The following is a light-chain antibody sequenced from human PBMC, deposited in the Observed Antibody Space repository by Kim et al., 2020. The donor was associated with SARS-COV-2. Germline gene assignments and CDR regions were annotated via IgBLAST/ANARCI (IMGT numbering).Light chain of an antibody. J-gene: IGKJ1*01. Sequence: EIVLTQSPGTLSLSPGERATLSCRATHSISDNYLAWYQQKPGQAPRLLIYGASTRATGVPDRFSGSGSGTDFTLTISRLEPEDVAVYHCKKYGYEIWTFGQGTKVDIK. CDR2: GAS. CDR3: KKYGYEIWT. V-gene: IGKV3-20*01. CDR1: HSISDNY.